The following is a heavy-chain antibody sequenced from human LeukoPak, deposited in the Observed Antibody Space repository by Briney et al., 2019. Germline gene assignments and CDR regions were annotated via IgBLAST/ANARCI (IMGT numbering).Heavy chain of an antibody. CDR3: AREGML. V-gene: IGHV3-30*04. D-gene: IGHD2-8*01. CDR2: ISYDGSNK. Sequence: PGGSLRLSCAASGFTFSGSAMHWVRQAPGKGLEWVAVISYDGSNKYYADSVKGRFTISRDNSKNTLYLQMNSLRAEDTAVYYCAREGMLWGQGTLVTVSS. J-gene: IGHJ4*02. CDR1: GFTFSGSA.